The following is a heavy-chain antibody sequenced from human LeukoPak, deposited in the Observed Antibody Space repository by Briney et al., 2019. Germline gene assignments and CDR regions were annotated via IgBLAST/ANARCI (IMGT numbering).Heavy chain of an antibody. CDR3: ARAPSNAHFDY. V-gene: IGHV3-66*01. CDR2: IYSGGST. Sequence: GGSLRLSCAASGFTVRNNYMSWVRQAPGKGLEWVSLIYSGGSTYYADSVKGRFTISRDNSNNTVYLQMNSLRAEDAAVYYCARAPSNAHFDYWGQGTLVTVSS. J-gene: IGHJ4*02. CDR1: GFTVRNNY. D-gene: IGHD3-3*02.